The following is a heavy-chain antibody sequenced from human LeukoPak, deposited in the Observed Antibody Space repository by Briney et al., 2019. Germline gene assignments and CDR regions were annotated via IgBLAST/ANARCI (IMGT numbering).Heavy chain of an antibody. Sequence: PGGSLKLSCAASGFTFSGSAIHWVRQASGKGLEWVGRIRSKVNTYATAYAASVQGRFTVSRDDSKNTAYLQMNSLKSEDTAVYYCATLRACKDGNSQFQNWGQGTLVTVSS. J-gene: IGHJ4*02. CDR2: IRSKVNTYAT. V-gene: IGHV3-73*01. D-gene: IGHD5-24*01. CDR1: GFTFSGSA. CDR3: ATLRACKDGNSQFQN.